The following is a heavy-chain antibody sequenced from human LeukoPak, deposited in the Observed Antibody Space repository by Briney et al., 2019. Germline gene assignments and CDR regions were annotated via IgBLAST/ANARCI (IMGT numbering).Heavy chain of an antibody. D-gene: IGHD6-19*01. Sequence: PGGSLRLSCAASGFTFSSYGMHWVRQAPGKGLEWVAVISYGGSNKYYADSVKGRFTISRDNSKNTLYLQMNSLRAEDTAVYYCAKDHGVEQWLDGQGDDYWGQGTLVTVSS. J-gene: IGHJ4*02. V-gene: IGHV3-30*18. CDR2: ISYGGSNK. CDR3: AKDHGVEQWLDGQGDDY. CDR1: GFTFSSYG.